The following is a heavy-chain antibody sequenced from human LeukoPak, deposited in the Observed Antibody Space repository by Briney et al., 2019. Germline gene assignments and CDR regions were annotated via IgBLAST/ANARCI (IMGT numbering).Heavy chain of an antibody. J-gene: IGHJ3*02. CDR3: ARDLSSRGYTYGTPAFTFDI. D-gene: IGHD5-18*01. CDR1: GFTFSSYG. V-gene: IGHV3-48*01. Sequence: TGGSLRLSCAASGFTFSSYGMHWVRQAPGKGLEWVSYISSDSSTIHYADSLKGRFTISRDNAKNSLSLLMNSLRAEDTAVYYCARDLSSRGYTYGTPAFTFDIWGQGTMVTVSS. CDR2: ISSDSSTI.